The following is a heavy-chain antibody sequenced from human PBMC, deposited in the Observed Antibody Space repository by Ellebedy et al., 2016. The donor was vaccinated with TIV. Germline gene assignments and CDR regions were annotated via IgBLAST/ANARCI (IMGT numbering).Heavy chain of an antibody. CDR3: ARVSSGSYKTDFDY. V-gene: IGHV3-21*01. Sequence: PGGSLRLSCAASGFTFSSYAMNWVRQAPGKGLEWVSYIDGSGGFIKYADSVKGRLTISRDNAKNSLYLQMNSLSAEYTAVYYCARVSSGSYKTDFDYWGQGILVTVSS. CDR1: GFTFSSYA. D-gene: IGHD1-26*01. CDR2: IDGSGGFI. J-gene: IGHJ4*02.